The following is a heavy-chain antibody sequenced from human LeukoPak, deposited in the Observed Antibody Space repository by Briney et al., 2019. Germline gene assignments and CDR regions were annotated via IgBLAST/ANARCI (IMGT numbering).Heavy chain of an antibody. D-gene: IGHD3-10*02. CDR3: AELGITMIGGV. Sequence: GGSLRLSCAASGFTFSSYAMSWVRQAPGKGLEWVSAISGSGNGTYYADSVKGRFTISRDNAKNSLYLQMNSLRAEDTAVYYCAELGITMIGGVWGKGTTVTISS. CDR1: GFTFSSYA. CDR2: ISGSGNGT. V-gene: IGHV3-23*01. J-gene: IGHJ6*04.